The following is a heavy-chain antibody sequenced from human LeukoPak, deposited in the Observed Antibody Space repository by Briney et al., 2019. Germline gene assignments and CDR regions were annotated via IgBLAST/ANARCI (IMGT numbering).Heavy chain of an antibody. CDR3: AREEANYYDSSGTTH. D-gene: IGHD3-22*01. CDR1: GGTFTSYA. V-gene: IGHV1-69*04. CDR2: IIPILGIA. J-gene: IGHJ4*02. Sequence: SVKVSCKASGGTFTSYAISWVRRAPGQGPEWMGRIIPILGIASYAQKFQGRVTITADKSTSTAYIELSSLRSEDTAVYYCAREEANYYDSSGTTHWGQGTLVTVSS.